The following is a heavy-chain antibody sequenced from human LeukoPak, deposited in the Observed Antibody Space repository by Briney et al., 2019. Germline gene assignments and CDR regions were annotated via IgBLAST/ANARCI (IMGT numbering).Heavy chain of an antibody. CDR1: GGTFSSYA. CDR2: IIPIFGTA. V-gene: IGHV1-69*13. J-gene: IGHJ4*02. Sequence: SVKVSCKASGGTFSSYAISWVRQAPGQGLEWMGGIIPIFGTANYAQKFQGRVTITADESTSTAYMELSSLRSEDTAVYYRARGNPPYAPPDYWGQGTLVTVSS. CDR3: ARGNPPYAPPDY. D-gene: IGHD2-2*01.